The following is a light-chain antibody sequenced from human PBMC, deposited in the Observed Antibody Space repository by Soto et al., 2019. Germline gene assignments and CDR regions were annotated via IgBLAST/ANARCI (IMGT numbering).Light chain of an antibody. V-gene: IGKV1-39*01. J-gene: IGKJ1*01. CDR1: QSISAY. Sequence: DIQMTQSPSSMSASVGDRVTITCRASQSISAYLNWYQQKPGKAPKLLIYAASSLQSGVPSRFSGSGSGTDFTLTISSLQPEDFATYYCQQYNTYWKFGQVTKVDIK. CDR3: QQYNTYWK. CDR2: AAS.